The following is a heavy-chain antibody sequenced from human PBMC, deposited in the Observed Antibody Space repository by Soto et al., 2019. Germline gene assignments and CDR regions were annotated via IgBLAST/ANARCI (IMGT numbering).Heavy chain of an antibody. Sequence: VQLVQSGAEVKKPGASVKVSCKASGYTFTSYYMHWVRRAPGQGLEWMGIINPSGGSTSYAQQFQGRVTMTRDTSTTTVYMELSSLRSEDTAVYYCARDHRRGGFDLWGRGTLVTVSS. V-gene: IGHV1-46*01. D-gene: IGHD3-16*01. J-gene: IGHJ2*01. CDR3: ARDHRRGGFDL. CDR1: GYTFTSYY. CDR2: INPSGGST.